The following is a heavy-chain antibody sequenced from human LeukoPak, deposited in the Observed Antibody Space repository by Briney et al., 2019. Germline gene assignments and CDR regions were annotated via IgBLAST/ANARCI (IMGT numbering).Heavy chain of an antibody. J-gene: IGHJ4*02. CDR2: ISSSSSYI. CDR3: ARGYYDSRSVFDY. V-gene: IGHV3-21*01. Sequence: PGGSLRLSCAASGFTFSSYSMNWVRQAPGKGLEWVSSISSSSSYIYYADSVKGRFTISRDNAKNSLYLQMNSLRAEDTAVYYCARGYYDSRSVFDYGGQGTLVTVSS. CDR1: GFTFSSYS. D-gene: IGHD3-22*01.